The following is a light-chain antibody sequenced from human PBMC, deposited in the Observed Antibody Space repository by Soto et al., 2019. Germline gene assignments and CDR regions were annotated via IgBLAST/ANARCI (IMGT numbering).Light chain of an antibody. V-gene: IGLV1-44*01. CDR1: NSNIEGNA. Sequence: QSVLSQTPSVSGTLGQRVTISCSGSNSNIEGNAVNWYQQVPGTAPKLLIYNDLQRPSGVPDRFSGSRSGSSASLVIVGLQSEDEADYYCAAWDHSLQGWVFGGGTKVTVL. CDR3: AAWDHSLQGWV. CDR2: NDL. J-gene: IGLJ3*02.